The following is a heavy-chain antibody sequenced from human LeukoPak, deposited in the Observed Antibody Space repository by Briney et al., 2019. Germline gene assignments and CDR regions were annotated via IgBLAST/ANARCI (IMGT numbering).Heavy chain of an antibody. CDR2: ISSTGNTI. V-gene: IGHV3-48*03. Sequence: GGSLRLSCAASGFTFSSFEINWVRQAPGKGLEWVSYISSTGNTIYYAESVKGRFTLSRDNAKNSLYLEMNSLRAEDTAVYYCAKSGYNRFDYWGQGTLVTVSS. CDR1: GFTFSSFE. D-gene: IGHD5-24*01. J-gene: IGHJ4*02. CDR3: AKSGYNRFDY.